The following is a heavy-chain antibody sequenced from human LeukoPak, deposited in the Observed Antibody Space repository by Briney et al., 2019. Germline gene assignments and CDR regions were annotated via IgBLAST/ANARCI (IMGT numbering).Heavy chain of an antibody. V-gene: IGHV3-21*06. D-gene: IGHD3-3*01. J-gene: IGHJ4*02. CDR3: ARGDYDFWSGYAGH. Sequence: GGSLRLSCVASEFIFSSYSMNWVRQAPGKGLEWVSSISSSSSNLYYADSVKGRFIISRDNAKNSLYLQMNSLRAEDTAIYYCARGDYDFWSGYAGHWGQGTLVTVSS. CDR1: EFIFSSYS. CDR2: ISSSSSNL.